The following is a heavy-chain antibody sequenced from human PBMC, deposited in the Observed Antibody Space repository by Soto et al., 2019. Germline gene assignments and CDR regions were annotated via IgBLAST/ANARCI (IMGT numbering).Heavy chain of an antibody. CDR2: IDPSGGST. D-gene: IGHD3-3*01. CDR1: GYNFTSYY. V-gene: IGHV1-46*03. Sequence: QVQLVQSGAEVKKPGASVKVSCKASGYNFTSYYMHWVRQAPGQGLEWMGIIDPSGGSTSYAQKYQGRVSMTRDTSTSKVHMDLNSLRSEDTAVYYCARDLTGGPTYYDFWSGYSPVDYWGLGTLVTVSS. J-gene: IGHJ4*02. CDR3: ARDLTGGPTYYDFWSGYSPVDY.